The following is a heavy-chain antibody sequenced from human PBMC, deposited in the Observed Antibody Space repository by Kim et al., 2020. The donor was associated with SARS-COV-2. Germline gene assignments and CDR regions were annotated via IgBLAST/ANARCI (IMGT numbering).Heavy chain of an antibody. CDR3: ARGLTGRQWLLNLNWFDP. Sequence: GRFTSSRDNAKNSLYLQMNSLRAEDTAVYYCARGLTGRQWLLNLNWFDPWGQGTLVTVSS. D-gene: IGHD6-19*01. J-gene: IGHJ5*02. V-gene: IGHV3-7*04.